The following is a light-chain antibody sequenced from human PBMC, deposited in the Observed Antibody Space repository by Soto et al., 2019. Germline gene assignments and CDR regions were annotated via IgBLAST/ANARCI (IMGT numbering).Light chain of an antibody. J-gene: IGKJ1*01. Sequence: EIVLTQSPGTLSLSPGERGTLFCRASQSVSSAYLAWYQQKPGQAPRLLIFATSTRATGIPARFSGSGSGTEFTLTISSLQSEDFAVYYCQQYNNWPRTFGQGTKVDIK. CDR2: ATS. CDR3: QQYNNWPRT. CDR1: QSVSSAY. V-gene: IGKV3-15*01.